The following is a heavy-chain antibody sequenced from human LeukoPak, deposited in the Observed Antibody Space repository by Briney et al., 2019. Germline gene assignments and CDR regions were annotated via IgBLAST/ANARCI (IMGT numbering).Heavy chain of an antibody. J-gene: IGHJ4*02. V-gene: IGHV3-53*01. CDR1: GFTVGSNY. CDR3: VRLRGYSYGPPDY. CDR2: IYSGGST. D-gene: IGHD5-18*01. Sequence: PGGSLRLSCAASGFTVGSNYMTWVRQAPGKGLEWVSVIYSGGSTYYADSVKGRFTISRDNSKNTLYLQMNSLRVEDTAVYYCVRLRGYSYGPPDYWGQGTLVTVSS.